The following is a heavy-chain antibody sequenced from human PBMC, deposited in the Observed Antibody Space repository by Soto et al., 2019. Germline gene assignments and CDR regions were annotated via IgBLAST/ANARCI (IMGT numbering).Heavy chain of an antibody. CDR3: ARDRVSPARFGY. J-gene: IGHJ4*02. V-gene: IGHV3-66*01. CDR2: IYGDGTT. CDR1: GFTAGASY. Sequence: VQLVESGGGLVQPGGSLGPSGAGSGFTAGASYLGGVRQAPGKGPEWVSTIYGDGTTYYADSVKGRFSVSRDNSKNTLYLQMYSLRAEDTALYYCARDRVSPARFGYWGQGTLVTVSS.